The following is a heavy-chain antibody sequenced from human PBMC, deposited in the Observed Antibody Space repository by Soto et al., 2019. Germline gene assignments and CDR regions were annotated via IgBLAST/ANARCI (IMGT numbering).Heavy chain of an antibody. CDR3: ARGRYCLTGRCFPNWFDS. Sequence: KASETLSLTCSVSGDSISTVDYFWAWIRQPPGQALEYIGYIYKSTTTYYNPSFESRVAISLDTSKSQFSLNVTSVTAADTAVYFCARGRYCLTGRCFPNWFDSWGKGTLVTVSS. CDR1: GDSISTVDYF. D-gene: IGHD2-15*01. J-gene: IGHJ5*01. CDR2: IYKSTTT. V-gene: IGHV4-30-4*01.